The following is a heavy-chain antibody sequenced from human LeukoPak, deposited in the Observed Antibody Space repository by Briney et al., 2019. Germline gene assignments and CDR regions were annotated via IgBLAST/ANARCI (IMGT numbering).Heavy chain of an antibody. J-gene: IGHJ3*02. CDR3: ARDGSGSYYNGDDAFDI. CDR1: GGSISSGGYY. D-gene: IGHD3-10*01. CDR2: IYYSGST. V-gene: IGHV4-31*03. Sequence: PSETLSLTCTVSGGSISSGGYYWSWIRQHPGKGLEWIGYIYYSGSTYYNPSLKSRVTISVDTSKNQFSLKLSSVTAADTAVYYCARDGSGSYYNGDDAFDIWGQGTMVTVSS.